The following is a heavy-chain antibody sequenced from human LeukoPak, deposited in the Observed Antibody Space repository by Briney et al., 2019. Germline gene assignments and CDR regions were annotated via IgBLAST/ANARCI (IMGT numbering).Heavy chain of an antibody. Sequence: ETGGSLRLSCVASGFTFSSLAMNWVRQAPGKGLEWVSSISSDSSYIDYADSVKGRFTISRDNARNSLYLQMNNLRAEDTAVYFCASLPWLVRWIYYWGQGTLVTVSS. D-gene: IGHD6-19*01. J-gene: IGHJ4*02. V-gene: IGHV3-21*01. CDR3: ASLPWLVRWIYY. CDR2: ISSDSSYI. CDR1: GFTFSSLA.